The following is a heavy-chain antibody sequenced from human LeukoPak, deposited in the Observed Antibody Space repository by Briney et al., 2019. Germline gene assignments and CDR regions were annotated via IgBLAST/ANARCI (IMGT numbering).Heavy chain of an antibody. D-gene: IGHD3-10*01. J-gene: IGHJ6*03. Sequence: ASVEVSCKASGYTFTGYYMHWVRQAPGQGLEWMGWINPNSGGTNYAQKFQGRVTMTRDTSINTAYMEMSRLRSDDTAVYYCARDLMVRGPMDVWGKGTTVTVSS. CDR2: INPNSGGT. CDR3: ARDLMVRGPMDV. V-gene: IGHV1-2*02. CDR1: GYTFTGYY.